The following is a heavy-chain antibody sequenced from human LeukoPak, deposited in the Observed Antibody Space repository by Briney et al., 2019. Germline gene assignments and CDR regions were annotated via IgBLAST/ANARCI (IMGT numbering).Heavy chain of an antibody. CDR1: GGSFSGYY. V-gene: IGHV4-34*01. D-gene: IGHD6-13*01. CDR2: INHSGST. Sequence: PSETLSLTCAVYGGSFSGYYWSWIRQPPGKGLEWIGEINHSGSTNYNPSLKSRVTISVDTSKNQFSLKLSSVTAADTAVYYCARLGGRYSWQQLAYYFDYWGQGTLVTVSS. J-gene: IGHJ4*02. CDR3: ARLGGRYSWQQLAYYFDY.